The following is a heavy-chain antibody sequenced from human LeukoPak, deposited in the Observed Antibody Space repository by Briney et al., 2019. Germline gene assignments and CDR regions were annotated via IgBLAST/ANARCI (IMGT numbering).Heavy chain of an antibody. V-gene: IGHV5-51*01. CDR3: ARVGGGRHKWTPQNWFDP. Sequence: GESLKISCKGSGYSFTTYWIGWVRQMPGKGLEWMGIIYPGDSDTRYSPSFQGQVTVSADKSISTAYLQWSSLKASDTAMYYCARVGGGRHKWTPQNWFDPWGQGTLVTVSS. J-gene: IGHJ5*02. CDR2: IYPGDSDT. D-gene: IGHD2-15*01. CDR1: GYSFTTYW.